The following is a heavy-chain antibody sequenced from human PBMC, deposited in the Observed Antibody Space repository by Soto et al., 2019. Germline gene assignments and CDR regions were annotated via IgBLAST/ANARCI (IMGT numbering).Heavy chain of an antibody. J-gene: IGHJ6*02. Sequence: QVQLQESGPGLVKPSGTLSLTCAVSGGSISSSNWWSWVRQPPGKGLEWIGDIYHSGSTNYNPSLKSRVTISVDKSKNQFSLKLSSVTAADTAVYYCARDILPFLPAAMLDGMDVWGQGTTVTVSS. CDR3: ARDILPFLPAAMLDGMDV. CDR1: GGSISSSNW. D-gene: IGHD2-2*01. V-gene: IGHV4-4*02. CDR2: IYHSGST.